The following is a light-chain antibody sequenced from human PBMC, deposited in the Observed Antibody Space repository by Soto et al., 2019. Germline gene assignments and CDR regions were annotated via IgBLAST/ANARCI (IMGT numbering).Light chain of an antibody. CDR2: DVR. CDR1: SSDVGGYNY. Sequence: QSALTQPASVFGSPGQSITISCTGTSSDVGGYNYVSWYQQYPGKVPKLMIYDVRYRPSGVSNRFSGSKSGNTASLTISGLQAEDEADYYCSSYTSSSTDVFGTGTKLTVL. V-gene: IGLV2-14*01. J-gene: IGLJ1*01. CDR3: SSYTSSSTDV.